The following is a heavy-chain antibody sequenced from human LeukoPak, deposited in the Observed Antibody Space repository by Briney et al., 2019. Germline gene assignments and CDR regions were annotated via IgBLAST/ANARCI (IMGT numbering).Heavy chain of an antibody. Sequence: PSETLSLTCTVSGGSISSYYWGWIRQPPEKGLEWIGSIYHSGSTYYNPSLKSRVTISVDTSKNQFSLKLSSVTAADTAVYYCARLSSSGFYFDYWGQGTLVTVSS. CDR2: IYHSGST. D-gene: IGHD6-6*01. V-gene: IGHV4-38-2*02. CDR1: GGSISSYY. J-gene: IGHJ4*02. CDR3: ARLSSSGFYFDY.